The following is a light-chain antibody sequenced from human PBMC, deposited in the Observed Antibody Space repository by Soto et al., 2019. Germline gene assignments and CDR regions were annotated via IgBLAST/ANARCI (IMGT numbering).Light chain of an antibody. CDR2: GTS. Sequence: TVMTQSPAILSVSPGERVTLSCRASQSLRSKFLAWYQQKPGQAPRLLVYGTSTRATDIPPRFSGSGSGTEFTLTISGLQSEHFAVYYCHQYDNWPRTFGQGTKLEIK. J-gene: IGKJ2*01. CDR3: HQYDNWPRT. V-gene: IGKV3-15*01. CDR1: QSLRSKF.